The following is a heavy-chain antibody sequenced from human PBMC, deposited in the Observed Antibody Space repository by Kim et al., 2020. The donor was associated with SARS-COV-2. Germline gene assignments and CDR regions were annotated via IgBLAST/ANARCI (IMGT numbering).Heavy chain of an antibody. V-gene: IGHV3-30*18. CDR3: AKSQAYCSSTSCYEDYYYGMYV. J-gene: IGHJ6*02. CDR2: MSYDGSKK. CDR1: GFTFRSYG. D-gene: IGHD2-2*01. Sequence: GGSLRLSCAASGFTFRSYGMHWVRQAPGKGLEWVAVMSYDGSKKHYGDSVKGRFTISRDNSKNTLSLQMNSQRFEDTAVYYCAKSQAYCSSTSCYEDYYYGMYVWGQETTVTVSS.